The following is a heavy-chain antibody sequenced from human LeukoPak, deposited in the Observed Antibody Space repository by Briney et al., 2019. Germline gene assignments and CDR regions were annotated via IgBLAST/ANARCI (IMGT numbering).Heavy chain of an antibody. CDR3: ARASGDTVDTTTMGSY. Sequence: GGSLRLSCAASGFTFRTYSMNWVRQAPGKGLEWVSSICSSSAYIYYADSVKGRFTISRDNAKNSLYLQMNSLRAEDTAVYYCARASGDTVDTTTMGSYWGQGTLVTVSS. CDR2: ICSSSAYI. D-gene: IGHD5-18*01. CDR1: GFTFRTYS. J-gene: IGHJ4*02. V-gene: IGHV3-21*01.